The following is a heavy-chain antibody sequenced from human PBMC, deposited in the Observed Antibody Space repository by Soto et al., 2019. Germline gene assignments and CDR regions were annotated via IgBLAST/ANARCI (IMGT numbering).Heavy chain of an antibody. Sequence: GGSLRLSCAASPLTFDNYGMNWVRQAPGKGLEWVSYIVIGSSTKYYADSVKGRFTISRDNAKNSLYLQMNSLRAEDTAVYYCARDQLYYNDISGRPLNAFDVWGQGTMVTVSS. V-gene: IGHV3-48*01. CDR1: PLTFDNYG. D-gene: IGHD3-22*01. CDR2: IVIGSSTK. CDR3: ARDQLYYNDISGRPLNAFDV. J-gene: IGHJ3*01.